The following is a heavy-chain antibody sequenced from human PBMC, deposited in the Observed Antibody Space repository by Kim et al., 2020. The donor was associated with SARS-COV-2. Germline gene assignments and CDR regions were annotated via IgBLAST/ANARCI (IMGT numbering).Heavy chain of an antibody. Sequence: ASVKVSCKASGYNFSTYAMHWVRQAPGQGLEWMGWLNAGLDITKYSQKFQGRVTITRDTSASTAYMELSSLRSEDTAVYYCAHSKEPAEGDHNYGMDVRG. D-gene: IGHD1-1*01. J-gene: IGHJ6*01. CDR2: LNAGLDIT. V-gene: IGHV1-3*01. CDR3: AHSKEPAEGDHNYGMDV. CDR1: GYNFSTYA.